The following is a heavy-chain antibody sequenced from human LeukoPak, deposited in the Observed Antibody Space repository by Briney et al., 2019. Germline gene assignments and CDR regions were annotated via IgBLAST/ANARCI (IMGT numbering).Heavy chain of an antibody. CDR1: GGSISSSNW. J-gene: IGHJ4*02. CDR3: ARDRGIAAAGTKD. CDR2: IYHSGST. Sequence: SETLSLTCAVSGGSISSSNWWSWVRQPPGKGLAWIGEIYHSGSTNYNPSLKSRVTISVDKSKNQFSLKLSSVTAADTAVYYCARDRGIAAAGTKDWGQGTLVTVSS. V-gene: IGHV4-4*02. D-gene: IGHD6-13*01.